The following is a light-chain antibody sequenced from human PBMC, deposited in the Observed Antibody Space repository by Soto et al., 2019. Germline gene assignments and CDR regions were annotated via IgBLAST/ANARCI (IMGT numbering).Light chain of an antibody. J-gene: IGLJ3*02. CDR1: SSDVGAYNY. Sequence: QSVLTQPPSASGSPGQSVTISCTGTSSDVGAYNYVSWYQQHAGKAPKLVIYEVTNRFSGSKSANTASLTVSGLQAEDEADYYCSSFASSNTGVFGGGTKLTVL. V-gene: IGLV2-8*01. CDR3: SSFASSNTGV. CDR2: EV.